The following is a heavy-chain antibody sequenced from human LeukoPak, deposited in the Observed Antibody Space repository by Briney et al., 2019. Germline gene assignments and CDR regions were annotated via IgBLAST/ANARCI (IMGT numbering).Heavy chain of an antibody. CDR3: ARRRHYYDSSGYLTDAFDI. CDR1: GGSISSYH. CDR2: IYSSGST. J-gene: IGHJ3*02. D-gene: IGHD3-22*01. Sequence: PSETLSLTCTVSGGSISSYHWSWIRQPPGKGLEWIGYIYSSGSTNYNPSLKSRVTISVDTSKNQFSLKLSSVTAADTAVYYCARRRHYYDSSGYLTDAFDIWGQGTMVTVSS. V-gene: IGHV4-59*08.